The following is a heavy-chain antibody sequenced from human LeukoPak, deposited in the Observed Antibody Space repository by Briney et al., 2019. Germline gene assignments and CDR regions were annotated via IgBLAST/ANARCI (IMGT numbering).Heavy chain of an antibody. D-gene: IGHD2-2*01. J-gene: IGHJ4*02. CDR1: GFTFSSYA. V-gene: IGHV3-30*01. Sequence: RSLRLSCAASGFTFSSYAMHWVRQAPGKGLEGVAVISYDGSNKYYADSVKGRFTISRDNSKNTLYLQMNSLSAEDTAVHYYAVPAASFDYWGQGTLVTVSS. CDR3: AVPAASFDY. CDR2: ISYDGSNK.